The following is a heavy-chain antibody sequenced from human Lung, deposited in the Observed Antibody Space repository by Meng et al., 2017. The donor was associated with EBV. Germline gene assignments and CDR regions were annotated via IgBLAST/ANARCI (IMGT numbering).Heavy chain of an antibody. V-gene: IGHV4-4*02. CDR1: GGSISSSNW. D-gene: IGHD1-26*01. Sequence: QVPLQESGPGLVKPSGPLSLTCAVSGGSISSSNWWSWVRQTPGKGLEWIGEIYHSGSTNYNPSLKSRITISVDESKNQFSLRLKSVTAADTAVYYCANRREIRPYYFDYWGQGTLVTVSS. CDR3: ANRREIRPYYFDY. CDR2: IYHSGST. J-gene: IGHJ4*02.